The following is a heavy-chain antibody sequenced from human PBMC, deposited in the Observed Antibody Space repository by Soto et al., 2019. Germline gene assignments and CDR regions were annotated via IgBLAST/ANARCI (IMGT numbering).Heavy chain of an antibody. Sequence: ASVKVSCKASGYTFTIYGISWVRQAPGQGLEWMGWISAYNGNTNYAQKLQGRVTMTTDTSTSTAYMELRSLRSDDTAVYYCARDLIMIVTALYYGMDVWGQGTTVTVSS. CDR1: GYTFTIYG. J-gene: IGHJ6*02. D-gene: IGHD3-22*01. V-gene: IGHV1-18*04. CDR3: ARDLIMIVTALYYGMDV. CDR2: ISAYNGNT.